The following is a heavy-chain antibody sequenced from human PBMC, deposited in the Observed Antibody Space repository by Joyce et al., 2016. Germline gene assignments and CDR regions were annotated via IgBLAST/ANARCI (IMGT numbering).Heavy chain of an antibody. Sequence: QLQLQESCPGLVKPSETLSLTCTVSDDSIRRSTFCWGWIRQPPGKGLEWIGTTYYGGNTYYSPSLNSRVTISVNKPKRQLSLKVMSVAAADTAVYYCARPVGPTPSGSGEYYYHYGMDVWGRGITVSVSS. CDR3: ARPVGPTPSGSGEYYYHYGMDV. D-gene: IGHD3-10*01. V-gene: IGHV4-39*01. CDR2: TYYGGNT. CDR1: DDSIRRSTFC. J-gene: IGHJ6*02.